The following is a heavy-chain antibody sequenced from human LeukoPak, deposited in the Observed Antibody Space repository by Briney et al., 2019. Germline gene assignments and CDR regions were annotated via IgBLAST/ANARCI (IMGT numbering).Heavy chain of an antibody. CDR3: ARDQINIAAAGTLYYYYGMDV. J-gene: IGHJ6*02. V-gene: IGHV3-30-3*01. Sequence: QPGRSLRLSCAASGFTFSSYAMHWVRQAPGKGLEWVAVISYDGSNKYYADSVKGRFTISRDNSKNTLYLQMNSLRAEDTAVYYCARDQINIAAAGTLYYYYGMDVWGQGTTVTVSS. D-gene: IGHD6-13*01. CDR2: ISYDGSNK. CDR1: GFTFSSYA.